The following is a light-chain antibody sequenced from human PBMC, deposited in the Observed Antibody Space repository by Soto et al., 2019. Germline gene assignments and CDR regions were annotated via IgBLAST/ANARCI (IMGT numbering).Light chain of an antibody. CDR1: SSDICAYYY. CDR2: EVN. CDR3: VTITTTXTHV. J-gene: IGLJ7*01. Sequence: QSFLTQPASLSGSPGQSITISCTGTSSDICAYYYFSWFQQHPGKAPKLMISEVNNRPSGFSNRFSGSKSGNTAYLTISGLQVDDAAEYFCVTITTTXTHVVGGGT. V-gene: IGLV2-14*01.